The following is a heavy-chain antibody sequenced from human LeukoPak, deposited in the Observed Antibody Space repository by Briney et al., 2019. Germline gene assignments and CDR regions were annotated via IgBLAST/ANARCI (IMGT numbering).Heavy chain of an antibody. CDR2: ISYDGSNK. CDR3: ARPPPWELLHFDH. Sequence: GRSLRLSCAASGFTFSSYAMHWVRQAPGKGLEWVAVISYDGSNKYYADSVKGRFTISRDNSKNTLYLQMNSLRAEDTAVYYCARPPPWELLHFDHWGQGTLVTVSS. CDR1: GFTFSSYA. V-gene: IGHV3-30*04. J-gene: IGHJ4*02. D-gene: IGHD1-26*01.